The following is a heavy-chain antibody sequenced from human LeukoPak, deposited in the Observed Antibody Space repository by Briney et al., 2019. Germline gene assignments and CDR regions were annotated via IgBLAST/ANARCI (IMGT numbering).Heavy chain of an antibody. CDR1: GFTFSSYA. CDR2: ISGSGGST. Sequence: PGGSLRLSCAASGFTFSSYAMSWVRQAPGKGLEWVSAISGSGGSTYYADSVKGRFTISRDNAKNSLYLQMNSLRAEDTAVYYCARSGRGYEDAFDIWGQGTMVTVSS. D-gene: IGHD5-12*01. J-gene: IGHJ3*02. V-gene: IGHV3-23*01. CDR3: ARSGRGYEDAFDI.